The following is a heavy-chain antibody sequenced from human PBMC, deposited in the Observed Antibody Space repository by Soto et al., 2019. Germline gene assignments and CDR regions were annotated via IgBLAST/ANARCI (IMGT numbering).Heavy chain of an antibody. Sequence: GGSLRLGGAVYVLTLSTYWMSWVRQAPGKGLEWVSNIHQHGSEKYYVDSVKGRFTISRDNAKNSLYLQMNSLRAEDTAVYYCARDGSITILYYYYYYGMDVWGQGTTVTVSS. CDR1: VLTLSTYW. CDR2: IHQHGSEK. CDR3: ARDGSITILYYYYYYGMDV. V-gene: IGHV3-7*03. J-gene: IGHJ6*02. D-gene: IGHD3-3*01.